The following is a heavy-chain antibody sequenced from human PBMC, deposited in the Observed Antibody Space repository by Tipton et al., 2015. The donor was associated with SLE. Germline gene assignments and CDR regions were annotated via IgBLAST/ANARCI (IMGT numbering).Heavy chain of an antibody. Sequence: TLSLTCTVSGGSIRSSRHFWGWIRQSPGKGLEWIGSIYYSGSTYYNPSLKSRVSISVDTSKNQFFLNLHSVTAADTAVYYCARGGASVLIRNCYFDYWGQGSLVTVSS. J-gene: IGHJ4*01. CDR3: ARGGASVLIRNCYFDY. CDR2: IYYSGST. V-gene: IGHV4-39*07. D-gene: IGHD2-8*01. CDR1: GGSIRSSRHF.